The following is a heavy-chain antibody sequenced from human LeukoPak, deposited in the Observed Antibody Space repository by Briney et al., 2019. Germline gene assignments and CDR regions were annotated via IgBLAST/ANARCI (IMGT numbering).Heavy chain of an antibody. CDR2: INPNSGGT. D-gene: IGHD5-18*01. CDR3: ARGGYSYGYPDY. V-gene: IGHV1-2*06. Sequence: ASVKVSRKASGYTFTGYYMHWVRQAPGQGLEWMGRINPNSGGTNYAQKFQGRVTMTRDTSISTAYMELSRLRSDDTAVYYCARGGYSYGYPDYWGQGTLVTVSS. CDR1: GYTFTGYY. J-gene: IGHJ4*02.